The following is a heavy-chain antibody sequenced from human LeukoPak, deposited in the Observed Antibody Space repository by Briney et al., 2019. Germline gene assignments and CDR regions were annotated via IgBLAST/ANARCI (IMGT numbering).Heavy chain of an antibody. CDR2: ISSSGSTI. V-gene: IGHV3-11*01. Sequence: GGSLRLSCAASGFTFSDYYMSWIRQAPGKGLEWVSYISSSGSTIYYADSVKGRFTISRDNAKNSLYLQMNSLRAEDTAVYYCASSEDIVVVVADYWGQGTLVTVSS. CDR1: GFTFSDYY. CDR3: ASSEDIVVVVADY. D-gene: IGHD2-15*01. J-gene: IGHJ4*02.